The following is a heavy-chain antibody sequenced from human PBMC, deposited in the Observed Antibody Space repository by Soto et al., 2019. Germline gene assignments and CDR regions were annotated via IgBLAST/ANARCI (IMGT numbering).Heavy chain of an antibody. D-gene: IGHD5-12*01. CDR3: AGDQPLGEVVATIRIGSNWFDP. J-gene: IGHJ5*02. CDR2: ISSSSSYI. V-gene: IGHV3-21*01. Sequence: GGSLRLSCAASGFTFSSYSMNWVRQAPGKGLEWVSSISSSSSYIYYADSVKGRFTISRDNAKNPLYLQMNSLRAEDTAVYYCAGDQPLGEVVATIRIGSNWFDPWGQGTLVTVSS. CDR1: GFTFSSYS.